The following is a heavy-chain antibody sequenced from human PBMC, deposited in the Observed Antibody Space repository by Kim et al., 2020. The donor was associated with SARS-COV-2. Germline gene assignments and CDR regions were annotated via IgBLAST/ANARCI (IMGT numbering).Heavy chain of an antibody. D-gene: IGHD3-10*01. V-gene: IGHV4-34*01. CDR3: ARPYGSGSSPYLDY. CDR2: INHSGST. Sequence: SETLSLTCAVYGGSFSGYYWSWIRQPPGKGLEWIGEINHSGSTNYNPSLKSRVTISVDTSKNQFSLKLSSVTAADTAVYYCARPYGSGSSPYLDYWGQGTLVTVSS. CDR1: GGSFSGYY. J-gene: IGHJ4*02.